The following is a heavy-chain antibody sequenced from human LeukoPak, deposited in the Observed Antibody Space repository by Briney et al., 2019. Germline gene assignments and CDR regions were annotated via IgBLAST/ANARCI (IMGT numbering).Heavy chain of an antibody. J-gene: IGHJ4*02. CDR2: ISAGGSDT. D-gene: IGHD1-7*01. CDR3: AKGGNSAPLDY. Sequence: GGSLRLSCAASGFAFSNSAMTWVRQAPGKGLEWVSAISAGGSDTIYTDSVKDRFTISRDNSKNTLYLQMNSLRAEDTAVYYCAKGGNSAPLDYWGQGTLVTVSS. V-gene: IGHV3-23*01. CDR1: GFAFSNSA.